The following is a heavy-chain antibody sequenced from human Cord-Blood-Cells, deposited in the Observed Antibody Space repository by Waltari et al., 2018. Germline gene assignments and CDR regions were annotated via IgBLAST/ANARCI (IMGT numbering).Heavy chain of an antibody. CDR3: AHHSPRSSSSFDY. V-gene: IGHV4-39*07. Sequence: QLQLQESGPGLVKPSETLSPPCPAPGGSLGSSTYYWGWIRQAPGKGLEWIGSIYYSGSTYYNPSLKSRVTISVDTSKNQFSLKLSSVTAADTAVYYCAHHSPRSSSSFDYWGQGTLVTVSS. CDR2: IYYSGST. CDR1: GGSLGSSTYY. J-gene: IGHJ4*02. D-gene: IGHD6-13*01.